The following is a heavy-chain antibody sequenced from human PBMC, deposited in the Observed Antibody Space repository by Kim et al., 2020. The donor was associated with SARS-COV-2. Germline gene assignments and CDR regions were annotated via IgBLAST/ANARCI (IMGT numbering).Heavy chain of an antibody. V-gene: IGHV4-39*01. CDR2: ASSSGTT. Sequence: SETLSLTCSVSGGSVSSSLYYWGWIRQFPGKALEWIGTASSSGTTYYKPSLKSRVTIAVDMSRNQFSLRLSSVSAADSAVYYCARRAPFGSSWAFDYWG. D-gene: IGHD2-2*01. CDR3: ARRAPFGSSWAFDY. J-gene: IGHJ4*01. CDR1: GGSVSSSLYY.